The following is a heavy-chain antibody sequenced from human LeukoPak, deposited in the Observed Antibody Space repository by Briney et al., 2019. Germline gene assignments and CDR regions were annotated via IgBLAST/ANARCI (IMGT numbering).Heavy chain of an antibody. V-gene: IGHV4-39*07. CDR1: GGSISSSSYY. J-gene: IGHJ4*02. CDR3: AITREGIAAAGRLDYYFDY. CDR2: IYYSGST. Sequence: SETLSLTCTVSGGSISSSSYYWGWIRQPPGKGLEWIGSIYYSGSTYYNPSLKSRVTISVDTSKNQFSLKLSSVTAADTAVYYCAITREGIAAAGRLDYYFDYWGQGTLVTVSS. D-gene: IGHD6-13*01.